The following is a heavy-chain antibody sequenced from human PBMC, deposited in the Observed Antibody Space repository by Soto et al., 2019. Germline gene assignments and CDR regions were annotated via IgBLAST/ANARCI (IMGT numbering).Heavy chain of an antibody. CDR2: IYHSGST. D-gene: IGHD1-26*01. CDR3: ARVSGSYYYGMDV. CDR1: GGSISSSNW. Sequence: QVQLQESGPGLVKPSGTLSLTCAVSGGSISSSNWWIWVRQPPGKGLEWIGEIYHSGSTNYNPSLKSRVTISVDKSKNQFSLRLTSVTAADTAVYYCARVSGSYYYGMDVWGQGTTVTVSS. V-gene: IGHV4-4*02. J-gene: IGHJ6*02.